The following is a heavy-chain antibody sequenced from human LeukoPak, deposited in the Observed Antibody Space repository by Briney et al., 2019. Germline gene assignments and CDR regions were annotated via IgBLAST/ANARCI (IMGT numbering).Heavy chain of an antibody. D-gene: IGHD3-22*01. CDR2: ISGSGGST. CDR3: AKVPVLNYYDSSGYYFDY. J-gene: IGHJ4*02. CDR1: GFTFSSYA. V-gene: IGHV3-23*01. Sequence: GGSLRLSCAASGFTFSSYAMRWVRQAPGKGLEWVSAISGSGGSTYYADSVKGRFTISRDNSKNTLYLQMNSLRAEDTAVYYCAKVPVLNYYDSSGYYFDYWGQGTLVTVSS.